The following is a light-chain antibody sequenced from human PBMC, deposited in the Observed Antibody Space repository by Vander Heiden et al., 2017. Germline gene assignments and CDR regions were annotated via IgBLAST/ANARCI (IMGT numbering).Light chain of an antibody. CDR1: QSVSSY. CDR2: DAS. Sequence: EIVLTQSPVTLSLSPGERATLSCRASQSVSSYLAWYQQKPGQAPRLLIYDASNRATGIPARFSGSGSGTDFTLTISSREPEDFAVYYCQQRSNWPLFTFGGGTKVEIK. V-gene: IGKV3-11*01. CDR3: QQRSNWPLFT. J-gene: IGKJ4*01.